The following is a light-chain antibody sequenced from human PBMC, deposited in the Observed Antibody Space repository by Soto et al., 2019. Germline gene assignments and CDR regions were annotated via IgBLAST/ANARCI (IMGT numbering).Light chain of an antibody. Sequence: QSALTQPPSVAGAPGQRVTISCTGNSSNLGAGYDVHWYQQLPGAAPKLVIFGNRNRPSGIPERFSGSKSGTSASLAITGLQAEDEADYYCQAYDYSLTASVFGGGTKLTVL. CDR3: QAYDYSLTASV. CDR2: GNR. V-gene: IGLV1-40*01. CDR1: SSNLGAGYD. J-gene: IGLJ3*02.